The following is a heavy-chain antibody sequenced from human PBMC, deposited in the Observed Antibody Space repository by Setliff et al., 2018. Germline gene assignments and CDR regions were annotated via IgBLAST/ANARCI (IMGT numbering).Heavy chain of an antibody. Sequence: SETLSLTCAVSGYSISSGYYWGWTRQPPGKGLEWIGSIYHSGSTYYNPSLKSRVTISVDTSKNQFSLKLSSVTAADTAVYYCASDYYDSSGYTTLDYWGQGTLVTVSS. CDR2: IYHSGST. CDR3: ASDYYDSSGYTTLDY. V-gene: IGHV4-38-2*01. D-gene: IGHD3-22*01. J-gene: IGHJ4*02. CDR1: GYSISSGYY.